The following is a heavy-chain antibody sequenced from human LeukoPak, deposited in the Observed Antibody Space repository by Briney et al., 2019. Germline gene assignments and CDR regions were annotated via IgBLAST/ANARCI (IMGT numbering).Heavy chain of an antibody. J-gene: IGHJ4*02. CDR1: GYTFTSYG. V-gene: IGHV1-18*01. CDR3: TRVDTSAYYYPPDY. CDR2: ISAYNGNP. Sequence: ASVKVSCKASGYTFTSYGISWVRQAPGQGLEWMGWISAYNGNPNYAQNLQGRATMTTDTSTSTAYMELRSLRSDDTAVYFCTRVDTSAYYYPPDYWGQGTLVTVSS. D-gene: IGHD3-22*01.